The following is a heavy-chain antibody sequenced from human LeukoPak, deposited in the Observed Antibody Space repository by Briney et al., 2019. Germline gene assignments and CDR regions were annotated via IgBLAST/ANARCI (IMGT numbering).Heavy chain of an antibody. V-gene: IGHV3-72*01. D-gene: IGHD2-2*01. CDR3: ARVLYCSSTTCRGAFDI. CDR1: GFTFSDHY. CDR2: TRNKANSYTT. Sequence: QPGGSLRLSCAASGFTFSDHYMDWVRQAPGKGLEWVGRTRNKANSYTTEYAASVKDRFTISRDDSEKSLYLQMNSLKTEDTAVYYCARVLYCSSTTCRGAFDIWGQGTMVTVSS. J-gene: IGHJ3*02.